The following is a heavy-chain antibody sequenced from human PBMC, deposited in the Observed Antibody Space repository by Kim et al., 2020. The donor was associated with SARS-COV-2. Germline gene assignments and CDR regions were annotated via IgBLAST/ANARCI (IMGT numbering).Heavy chain of an antibody. CDR1: GFTFSTHW. J-gene: IGHJ6*02. CDR3: ARELDV. CDR2: INTDGSAP. Sequence: GGSLRLSCAASGFTFSTHWMNWIRQAPGKGLVWVARINTDGSAPNYVDSVKGRFTISRDNAKNSLYLQMNSLRADDTAVYYCARELDVWGRETTVTVSS. V-gene: IGHV3-7*01.